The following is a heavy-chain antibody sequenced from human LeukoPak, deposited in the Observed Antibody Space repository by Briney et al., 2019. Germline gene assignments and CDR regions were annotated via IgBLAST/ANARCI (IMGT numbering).Heavy chain of an antibody. CDR2: IYHSGST. V-gene: IGHV4-39*07. D-gene: IGHD5-18*01. CDR3: AREEYSYGYEC. CDR1: GGSISSSSYY. Sequence: SETLSLTCTVSGGSISSSSYYWGWIRQPPGKGLEWIGEIYHSGSTNYNPSLKSRVTISVDKSKNQFSLKLSSVTAADTAVYYCAREEYSYGYECWGQGTLVTVSS. J-gene: IGHJ4*02.